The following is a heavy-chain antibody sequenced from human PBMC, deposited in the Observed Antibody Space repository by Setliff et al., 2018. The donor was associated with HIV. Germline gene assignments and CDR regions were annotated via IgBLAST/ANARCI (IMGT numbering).Heavy chain of an antibody. CDR1: GGSISSANYY. J-gene: IGHJ3*02. CDR2: IYYNGNAY. V-gene: IGHV4-30-4*08. D-gene: IGHD2-21*02. CDR3: SREVDVVTTSDAFDI. Sequence: TLSLTCTVSGGSISSANYYWSWIRQPPGKGLEWIGYIYYNGNAYYYNPSLKSRTTISLETSMNPFSLKLTSVTAADPAVYYCSREVDVVTTSDAFDIWGQVTMVTV.